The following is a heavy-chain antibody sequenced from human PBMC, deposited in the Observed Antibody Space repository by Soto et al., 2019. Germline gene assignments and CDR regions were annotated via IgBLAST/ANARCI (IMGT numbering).Heavy chain of an antibody. CDR3: ASWADAADEDYFHH. D-gene: IGHD3-16*01. V-gene: IGHV3-7*03. CDR1: GFRFSSSW. Sequence: GGSLRLSCAGSGFRFSSSWMSWIRQAPGKGLEWVAHINQGGSQKYYVDSAKGRFTISRDNAKTSLYLQMNNLRAEDTATYYCASWADAADEDYFHHWGQGTLVTVSS. J-gene: IGHJ1*01. CDR2: INQGGSQK.